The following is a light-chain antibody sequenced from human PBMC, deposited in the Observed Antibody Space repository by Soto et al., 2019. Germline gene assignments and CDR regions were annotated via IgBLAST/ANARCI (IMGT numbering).Light chain of an antibody. CDR2: RTD. V-gene: IGLV1-47*01. CDR1: SSNIGSNF. CDR3: AAWDNSLRWV. J-gene: IGLJ3*02. Sequence: QSVLSQPPSASGAPGQRVTISCSGSSSNIGSNFVYWYQQLPGTAPKLLIYRTDQRPSGVPDRFSGSKPGASASLVISGLRSEDEADYYCAAWDNSLRWVFGGGTKHRP.